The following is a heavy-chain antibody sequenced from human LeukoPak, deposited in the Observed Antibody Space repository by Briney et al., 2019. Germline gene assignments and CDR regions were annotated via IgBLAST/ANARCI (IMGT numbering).Heavy chain of an antibody. CDR2: ISSSSSYI. CDR1: GFTFSSYS. J-gene: IGHJ3*02. CDR3: ARVTDYGDYLDAFDI. V-gene: IGHV3-21*01. Sequence: GGSLRLSCAASGFTFSSYSMNWVRQAPGKGREWVSSISSSSSYIYYADSVKGRFTISRDNAKNSLCLQMNSLRAEDTAVYYCARVTDYGDYLDAFDIWGQGTMVTVSS. D-gene: IGHD4-17*01.